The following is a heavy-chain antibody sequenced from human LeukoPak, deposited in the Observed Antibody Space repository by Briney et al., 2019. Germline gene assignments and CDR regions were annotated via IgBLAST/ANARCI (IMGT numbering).Heavy chain of an antibody. Sequence: SETLSLTCIVTGGSISSSSDYWGWSRQPPGKGLEWIGRIYYSRSTYYNPSLKSRATISVDTSTNPFSPKLSSVTAADTAVYYCASQPYYDILTGYSHFDYWGQGTLVTVSS. CDR2: IYYSRST. J-gene: IGHJ4*02. V-gene: IGHV4-39*01. CDR3: ASQPYYDILTGYSHFDY. CDR1: GGSISSSSDY. D-gene: IGHD3-9*01.